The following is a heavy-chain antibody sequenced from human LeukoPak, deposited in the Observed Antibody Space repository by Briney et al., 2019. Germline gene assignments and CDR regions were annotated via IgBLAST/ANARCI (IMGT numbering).Heavy chain of an antibody. Sequence: GGSLRLSCAASGFTFSSYGMHWVRQAPGKGLEWVAFIRCDGSNKYYADSVKGRFTISRDNSRNTLYLQMNSLRAEDAAVYYCANEYSKGDIWGQGTMVTVSS. D-gene: IGHD4-11*01. J-gene: IGHJ3*02. CDR2: IRCDGSNK. CDR3: ANEYSKGDI. V-gene: IGHV3-30*02. CDR1: GFTFSSYG.